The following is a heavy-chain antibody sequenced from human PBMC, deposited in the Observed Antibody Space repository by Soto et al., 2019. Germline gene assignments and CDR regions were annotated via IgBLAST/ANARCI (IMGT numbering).Heavy chain of an antibody. J-gene: IGHJ6*02. CDR2: IYHSGST. V-gene: IGHV4-4*02. Sequence: SETLSLTCAFSCGSIISSNWWSWVRQPPGKGLEWIGEIYHSGSTNYNPSLKSRVTISVDKSKNQFSLKLSSVTAADTAVYYCARDLRFRRGYIVATAPGYYGMDVWGQGTTVTVSS. CDR1: CGSIISSNW. D-gene: IGHD5-12*01. CDR3: ARDLRFRRGYIVATAPGYYGMDV.